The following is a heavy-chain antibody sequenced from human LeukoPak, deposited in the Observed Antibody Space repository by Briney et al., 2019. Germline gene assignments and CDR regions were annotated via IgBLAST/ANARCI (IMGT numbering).Heavy chain of an antibody. J-gene: IGHJ1*01. D-gene: IGHD5-18*01. V-gene: IGHV3-7*03. Sequence: GGSLRLSCAASGFTVSHNYMSWVRQAPGKGLEWVANTNEDGSVRQYADSVRGRFTISRDNTQNTVSLQLNTLRVDDTAVYYCARSFSYSYDFAGGPGTLVTVSS. CDR1: GFTVSHNY. CDR3: ARSFSYSYDFA. CDR2: TNEDGSVR.